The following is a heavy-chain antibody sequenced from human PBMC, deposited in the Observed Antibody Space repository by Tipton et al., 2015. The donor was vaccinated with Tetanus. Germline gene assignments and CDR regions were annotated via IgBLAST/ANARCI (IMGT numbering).Heavy chain of an antibody. V-gene: IGHV4-61*01. CDR3: ARANYDFPKKGPFDS. D-gene: IGHD3-3*01. CDR2: ISYSGST. J-gene: IGHJ4*02. CDR1: GASINAGSYY. Sequence: LRLSCTVSGASINAGSYYWNWIRQPPGKGLEWIGYISYSGSTNSNYSLKSRITISQDTSKNQFSLKLTSVTAADTAVYYCARANYDFPKKGPFDSWGQGTLVIVSS.